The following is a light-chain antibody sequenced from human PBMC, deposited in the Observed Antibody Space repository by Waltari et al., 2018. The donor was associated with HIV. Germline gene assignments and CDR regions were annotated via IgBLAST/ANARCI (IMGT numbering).Light chain of an antibody. CDR2: EVT. Sequence: QSALTQPASVSGFLGQSVTISCTGTTSDICYYNYVTWFQQHPDKAPRLIIHEVTPRHSGIARRLSGSKSGNTASLTSSGIQAEDEADYYCSSDTSNRDSYVCGTGTNVTVL. J-gene: IGLJ1*01. CDR3: SSDTSNRDSYV. V-gene: IGLV2-14*01. CDR1: TSDICYYNY.